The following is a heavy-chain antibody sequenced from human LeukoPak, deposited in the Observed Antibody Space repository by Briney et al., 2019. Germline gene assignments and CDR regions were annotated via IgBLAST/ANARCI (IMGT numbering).Heavy chain of an antibody. CDR3: ATEALLLSRGMDV. V-gene: IGHV4-34*01. CDR1: GGSFSGYY. Sequence: SETLSLTCAVYGGSFSGYYWSWIRQPPGKGLEWIGEINHSGSTKYNPSLQSRVTILVDTSKNQFSLNLSSVTAADTAVYYCATEALLLSRGMDVWGQGTTVTVSS. CDR2: INHSGST. J-gene: IGHJ6*02. D-gene: IGHD2-2*01.